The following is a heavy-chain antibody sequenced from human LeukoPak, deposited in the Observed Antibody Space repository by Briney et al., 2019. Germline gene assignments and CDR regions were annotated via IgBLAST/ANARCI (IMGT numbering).Heavy chain of an antibody. CDR1: GGSFSGYY. J-gene: IGHJ4*02. CDR2: INHSGST. CDR3: ARCYYDSSGCDY. D-gene: IGHD3-22*01. Sequence: SETLSLTCAVYGGSFSGYYWSWIRQPPGKGLEWIGEINHSGSTNYNPSLKSRVTTSVDTSKNQFSLKLSSVTAADTAVYYCARCYYDSSGCDYWGQGTLVTVSS. V-gene: IGHV4-34*01.